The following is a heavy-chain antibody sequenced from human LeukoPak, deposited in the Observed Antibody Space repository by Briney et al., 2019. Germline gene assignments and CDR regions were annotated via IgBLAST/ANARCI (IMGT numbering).Heavy chain of an antibody. CDR2: IKQDGSAT. CDR1: GFTFSNYW. V-gene: IGHV3-7*01. CDR3: ARETEIYTTSWSVALDY. J-gene: IGHJ4*02. D-gene: IGHD6-13*01. Sequence: GGSLRLSCAASGFTFSNYWTTWVRQAPGKGLEWVANIKQDGSATYYVDSVKGRFTISRDNAKTSLYLQMNSLRAEDTAVYYCARETEIYTTSWSVALDYWGQGTLVTVSS.